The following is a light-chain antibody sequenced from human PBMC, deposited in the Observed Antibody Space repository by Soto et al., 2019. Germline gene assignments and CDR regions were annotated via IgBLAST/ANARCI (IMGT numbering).Light chain of an antibody. CDR1: QSISSY. Sequence: DIQMTQSPSSLSAFVGDRVTITCRASQSISSYLNWYQQKPGKAPKLLIFAASNLQSGVPSRFSGSVSGADFTFTISSLQPEDFATYYCQQSYNSPLTFGGGTKVEIK. J-gene: IGKJ4*01. V-gene: IGKV1-39*01. CDR3: QQSYNSPLT. CDR2: AAS.